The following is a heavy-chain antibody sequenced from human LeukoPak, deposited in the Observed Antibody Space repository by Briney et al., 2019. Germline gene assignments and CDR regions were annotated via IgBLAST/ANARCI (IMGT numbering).Heavy chain of an antibody. Sequence: ASVKVSCKASGYTFTGYYMHWVRQAPGQGLEWMGWINPNSGGTNYAQKFQGRVTMTRDTSIGTAYMELSRLRSDDTAVYYCARGGITMIVVATFDYWGQGTLVTVSS. CDR3: ARGGITMIVVATFDY. V-gene: IGHV1-2*02. CDR2: INPNSGGT. D-gene: IGHD3-22*01. CDR1: GYTFTGYY. J-gene: IGHJ4*02.